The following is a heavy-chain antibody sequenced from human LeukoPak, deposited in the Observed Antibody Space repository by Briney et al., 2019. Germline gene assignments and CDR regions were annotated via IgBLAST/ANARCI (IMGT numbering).Heavy chain of an antibody. V-gene: IGHV1-18*01. CDR1: GYTFTTYS. CDR2: ISAYNGNT. D-gene: IGHD5/OR15-5a*01. J-gene: IGHJ4*02. CDR3: ARGKASKSTNYFDY. Sequence: ASVKVSCKASGYTFTTYSISWVRQAPGQGLEWMGWISAYNGNTNYAQKLQGRVTMTPDTSTSTAYMELRSLRSDDTAVYYCARGKASKSTNYFDYWGQGTLVTVSS.